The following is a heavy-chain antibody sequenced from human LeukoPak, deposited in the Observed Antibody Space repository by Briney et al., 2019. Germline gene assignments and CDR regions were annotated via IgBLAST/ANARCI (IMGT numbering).Heavy chain of an antibody. D-gene: IGHD2-15*01. V-gene: IGHV3-21*01. J-gene: IGHJ6*02. CDR2: ISSSSSYI. CDR3: ARVYNLGYCSGGGCYSYGMDV. CDR1: GFTFSSYS. Sequence: GGSLRLSCAASGFTFSSYSMNWVRQAPGKGLEWVSSISSSSSYIYYADSVKGRFTISRDNAKNSLYLQMNSLRAEDTAVYYCARVYNLGYCSGGGCYSYGMDVWGQGTTVTVSS.